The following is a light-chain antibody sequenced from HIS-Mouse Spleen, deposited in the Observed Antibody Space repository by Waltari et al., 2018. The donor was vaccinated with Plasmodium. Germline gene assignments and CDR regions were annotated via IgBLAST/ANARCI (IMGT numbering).Light chain of an antibody. CDR1: QIVSSN. Sequence: EIVMTQSPTNLSVSPGERATLSCRASQIVSSNLAWYQQKPGQAPRLLIYGASTRATGIPARFSGSGSGTEFTLTISSLQSEDFAVYYCQQYNNWSFTFGPGTKVDIK. J-gene: IGKJ3*01. CDR3: QQYNNWSFT. CDR2: GAS. V-gene: IGKV3-15*01.